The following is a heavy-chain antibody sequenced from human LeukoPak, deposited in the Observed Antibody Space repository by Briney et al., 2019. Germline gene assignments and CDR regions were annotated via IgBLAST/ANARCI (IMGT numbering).Heavy chain of an antibody. J-gene: IGHJ6*02. CDR3: ARADPVGATQYDGLEV. CDR1: GFTFSNYG. V-gene: IGHV3-30*04. CDR2: IRYSGSLK. Sequence: GGSLRLSCAASGFTFSNYGMNWVRQAPGKGLEWVAVIRYSGSLKFYADSVKGRFTISRDNAKNTLYLQMNSLRAEDTAVYYCARADPVGATQYDGLEVWGQGTTVTVSS. D-gene: IGHD1-26*01.